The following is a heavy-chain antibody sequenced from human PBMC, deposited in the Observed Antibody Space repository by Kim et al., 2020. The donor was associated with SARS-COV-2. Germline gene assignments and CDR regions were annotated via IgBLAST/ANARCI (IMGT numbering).Heavy chain of an antibody. CDR3: AKSSGWSVDYYYYGMDV. J-gene: IGHJ6*02. Sequence: VKGRFTISRDNSKNTLYLQMNGLRVEDTAVYYCAKSSGWSVDYYYYGMDVWGQGTTVTVSS. V-gene: IGHV3-23*01. D-gene: IGHD6-19*01.